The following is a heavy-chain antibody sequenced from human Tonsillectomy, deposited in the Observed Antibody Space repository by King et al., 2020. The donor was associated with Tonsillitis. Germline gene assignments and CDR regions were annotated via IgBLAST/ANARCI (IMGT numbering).Heavy chain of an antibody. V-gene: IGHV3-11*01. CDR2: ISSSSSTK. J-gene: IGHJ4*02. Sequence: VQLVESGGGLVKPGGSLRLSCSASGFTFSDYYMSWIRQAPGKGLEWVSHISSSSSTKYYADTVKGRFTISRDNAKNSLYLQMYSLRAEDTAVYYGARNSRGWEDSFDYWGQGTLVTVSS. D-gene: IGHD6-19*01. CDR3: ARNSRGWEDSFDY. CDR1: GFTFSDYY.